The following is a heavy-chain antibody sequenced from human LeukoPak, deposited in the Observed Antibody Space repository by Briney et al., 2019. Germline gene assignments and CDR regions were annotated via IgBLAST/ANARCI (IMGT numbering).Heavy chain of an antibody. J-gene: IGHJ4*02. V-gene: IGHV3-66*01. CDR1: GFTVSSNY. CDR3: AKYSSGWSLDQ. D-gene: IGHD6-19*01. CDR2: IYSGGST. Sequence: PGGSLRLSCAASGFTVSSNYMSWVRQAPGKGLEWVSVIYSGGSTYYADSVKGRFTISRDNSKNTLYLQMNSLRVEDTAVYYCAKYSSGWSLDQWGQGTLVTASS.